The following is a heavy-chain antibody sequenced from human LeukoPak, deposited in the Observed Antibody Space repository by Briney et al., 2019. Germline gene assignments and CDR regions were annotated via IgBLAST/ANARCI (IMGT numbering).Heavy chain of an antibody. D-gene: IGHD3-10*02. Sequence: GESLRLSCAASGFTFSNYGMHWVRQVPGKGLEWVAFIRYDESSKYYADSVKGRFTISRDNSKNALYLQMNSLRVEDTAVYYCAELGITMIGGVWGKGTTVTISS. V-gene: IGHV3-30*02. J-gene: IGHJ6*04. CDR1: GFTFSNYG. CDR3: AELGITMIGGV. CDR2: IRYDESSK.